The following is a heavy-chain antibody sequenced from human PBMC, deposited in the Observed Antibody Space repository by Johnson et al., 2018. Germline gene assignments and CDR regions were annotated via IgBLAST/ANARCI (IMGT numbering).Heavy chain of an antibody. V-gene: IGHV3-48*02. J-gene: IGHJ1*01. CDR3: AMDPGLLGDSSGYYPEYFQH. CDR2: ISSSSSTI. D-gene: IGHD3-22*01. CDR1: GFTFSSYS. Sequence: VQLVQSGGGLVQPGGSLRLSCAASGFTFSSYSMNWVRQAPGKGLEWVSYISSSSSTIYYADSVKGRFTISRDNAKNSLYLQMNSLRDEDTAVYYCAMDPGLLGDSSGYYPEYFQHWGQGTLVTVSS.